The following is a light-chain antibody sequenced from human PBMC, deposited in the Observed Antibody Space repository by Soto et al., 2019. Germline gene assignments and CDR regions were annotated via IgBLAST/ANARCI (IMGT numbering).Light chain of an antibody. Sequence: QSVLTQPPSASGSPGQSVTISCTGTSSVVGGYKYVSWYQQHPGKAPKLMIYEVSKRLSGVPDRFSGSKSGNTASLTVSGLQAEDEADYYCSSYAGSNNYVFGTGTKVTVL. V-gene: IGLV2-8*01. CDR3: SSYAGSNNYV. J-gene: IGLJ1*01. CDR1: SSVVGGYKY. CDR2: EVS.